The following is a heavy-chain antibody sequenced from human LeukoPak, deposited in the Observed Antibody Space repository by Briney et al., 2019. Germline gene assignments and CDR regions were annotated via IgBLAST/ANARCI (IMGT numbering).Heavy chain of an antibody. CDR3: ARDLVQLWSKDF. D-gene: IGHD5-18*01. CDR2: IDPDGSTT. V-gene: IGHV3-74*01. Sequence: GGSLRLSCAASGFTLNGYWMHWVRQAPGEGLVWVSRIDPDGSTTNYAESVKGRFTISRDNAKNSLYLQMNSLRAEDTAVYYCARDLVQLWSKDFWGQGTLVTVSS. CDR1: GFTLNGYW. J-gene: IGHJ4*02.